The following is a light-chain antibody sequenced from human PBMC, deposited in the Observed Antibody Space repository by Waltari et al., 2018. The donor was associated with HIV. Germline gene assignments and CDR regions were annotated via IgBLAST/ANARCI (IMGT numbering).Light chain of an antibody. V-gene: IGLV2-23*02. J-gene: IGLJ1*01. CDR3: CSYAGSSTPFV. Sequence: QSALTPPASVSGSPGQSITISCTGTSSDVGSYNLVSCYQQYPGKVPKLMIYEVSKRPSGVSNRFSGSKSGNTASLTISGLQAEDEADYYCCSYAGSSTPFVFGTATKVTVL. CDR1: SSDVGSYNL. CDR2: EVS.